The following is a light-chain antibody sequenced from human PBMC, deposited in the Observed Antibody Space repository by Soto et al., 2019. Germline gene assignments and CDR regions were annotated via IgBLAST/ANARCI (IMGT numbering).Light chain of an antibody. Sequence: EILLAQSPATLSLSPGVRATLSCKASQDVSIFLAWYQQKPGQAPRLLIHDASNRATGVPARFSDSGSGRDFTLTITSLEPEDFAVYYCQQRSTWLYTFGQGTKLEV. V-gene: IGKV3-11*02. CDR2: DAS. J-gene: IGKJ2*01. CDR1: QDVSIF. CDR3: QQRSTWLYT.